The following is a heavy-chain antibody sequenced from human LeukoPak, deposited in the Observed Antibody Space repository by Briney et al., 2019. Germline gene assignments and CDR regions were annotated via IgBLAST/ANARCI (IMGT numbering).Heavy chain of an antibody. CDR1: GGSISSYY. J-gene: IGHJ4*02. V-gene: IGHV4-59*01. CDR2: IYYSGHT. CDR3: ARGYSSSWYFY. D-gene: IGHD6-13*01. Sequence: SETLSLTCTVSGGSISSYYWSWIRQPPGKGLEWIGYIYYSGHTNYNPSLKNRVNISADMSKNQFSLKLSSVTAADTAVYYCARGYSSSWYFYWGQGTPVTVSS.